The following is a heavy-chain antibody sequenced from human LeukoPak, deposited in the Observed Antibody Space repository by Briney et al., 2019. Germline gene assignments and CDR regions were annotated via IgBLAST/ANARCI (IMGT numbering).Heavy chain of an antibody. CDR1: GFTFTSYA. J-gene: IGHJ5*02. D-gene: IGHD1-26*01. CDR3: AKDTGIVGATPWFDP. CDR2: ISGSGGST. Sequence: PGGSLRLSCAASGFTFTSYAMSWVRQAPGKGLEWVSIISGSGGSTYYADSVKGRFTISRDTSRNTVYLQLNNLRAEDTAVYYCAKDTGIVGATPWFDPWGQGTLVTVSS. V-gene: IGHV3-23*01.